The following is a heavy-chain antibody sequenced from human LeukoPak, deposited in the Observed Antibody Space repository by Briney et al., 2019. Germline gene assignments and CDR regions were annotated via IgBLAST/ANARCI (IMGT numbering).Heavy chain of an antibody. D-gene: IGHD2-8*01. Sequence: GASVKVSCKASGYTFTSYAMHWVRQAPGQRLEWMGGFDPEDGETIYAQKFQGRVTMTKDTSTSTVYMELTSLRSEGTAVYYCARDGLYCTNGVCSSDIWGKGTLVTVSS. V-gene: IGHV1-3*01. CDR1: GYTFTSYA. J-gene: IGHJ3*02. CDR2: FDPEDGET. CDR3: ARDGLYCTNGVCSSDI.